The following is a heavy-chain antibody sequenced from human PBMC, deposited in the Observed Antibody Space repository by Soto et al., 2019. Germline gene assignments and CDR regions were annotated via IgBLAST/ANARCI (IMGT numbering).Heavy chain of an antibody. V-gene: IGHV4-59*01. CDR3: ARGNWNSQPGPTL. CDR1: GGSINSYY. Sequence: QVQLQESGPGLVKPSETLSLTCTVSGGSINSYYWSWIRQPPGKGLEWIGHIYYSGSTNYNPSLKSRVTISVDTSKNQFSLKLSSVTAADTAVYYCARGNWNSQPGPTLWGQGTLVTVSS. CDR2: IYYSGST. J-gene: IGHJ4*02. D-gene: IGHD1-7*01.